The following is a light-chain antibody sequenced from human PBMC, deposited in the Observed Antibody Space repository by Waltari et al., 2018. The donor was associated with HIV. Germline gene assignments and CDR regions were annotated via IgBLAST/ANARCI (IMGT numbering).Light chain of an antibody. Sequence: QSALTQPASVSGSPGQSIPISCTGTSSDVGGYNYVSWYQQHPGKAPKLMIYEVSNRPSGGSNRVSGSKSGNPASLTISVLQAEDEADYYCSSYTSSSTVVFGGGTKLTVL. V-gene: IGLV2-14*01. J-gene: IGLJ2*01. CDR2: EVS. CDR3: SSYTSSSTVV. CDR1: SSDVGGYNY.